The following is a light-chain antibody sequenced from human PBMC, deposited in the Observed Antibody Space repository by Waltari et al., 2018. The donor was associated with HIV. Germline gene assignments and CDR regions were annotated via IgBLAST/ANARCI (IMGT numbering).Light chain of an antibody. J-gene: IGKJ3*01. CDR3: QQYGSAPFT. Sequence: EIVLTQSPGTLSLSPGERATLSCRASQSVSSSYLAWYQQKPGQAPRLLISGASSRATGIPDMFSGRGSGTDFTLTISRLEPEDWAVYYCQQYGSAPFTFGPGTKVDIK. CDR2: GAS. CDR1: QSVSSSY. V-gene: IGKV3-20*01.